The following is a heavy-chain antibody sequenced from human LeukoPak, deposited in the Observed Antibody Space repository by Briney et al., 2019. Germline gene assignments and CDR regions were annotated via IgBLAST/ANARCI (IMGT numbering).Heavy chain of an antibody. J-gene: IGHJ3*02. Sequence: PGGSLRLSCAASGFSFSDYYMLWIRQAPGKGLEWVSFLSPDSAYTNSADSVKGRFTISRDNAKKSLFLQMHSLRAEDTAVYYCARGDMGTESSSNAFDIWGQGTVVTVSS. CDR3: ARGDMGTESSSNAFDI. CDR2: LSPDSAYT. D-gene: IGHD2-8*02. V-gene: IGHV3-11*05. CDR1: GFSFSDYY.